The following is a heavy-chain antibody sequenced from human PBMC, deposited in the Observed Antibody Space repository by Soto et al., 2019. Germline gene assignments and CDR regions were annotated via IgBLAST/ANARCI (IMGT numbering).Heavy chain of an antibody. D-gene: IGHD2-15*01. Sequence: GGSLRLSCAASGFTFSNDKMSWVRQAPGNGLEWVSYISTSSSIINYADSVKGRFTIYRDNAKNSLYLQMNSLRDEDTGVYYCVRDLLVAAPTNKYWGQGTLVTVSS. J-gene: IGHJ4*02. V-gene: IGHV3-48*02. CDR1: GFTFSNDK. CDR2: ISTSSSII. CDR3: VRDLLVAAPTNKY.